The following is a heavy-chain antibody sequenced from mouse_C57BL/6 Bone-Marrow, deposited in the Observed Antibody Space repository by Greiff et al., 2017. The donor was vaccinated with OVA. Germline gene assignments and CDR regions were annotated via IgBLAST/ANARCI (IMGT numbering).Heavy chain of an antibody. D-gene: IGHD1-1*01. CDR2: ISDGGSYT. Sequence: EVMLVESGGGLVKPGGSLKLSCAASGFTFSSYAMSWVRQTPEKRLEWVATISDGGSYTYYPDNVKDRFTISRDNAKNNLYLQMSHLKSEDTAMYYCARDRSLYYFDYWGQGTTLTVSS. CDR3: ARDRSLYYFDY. V-gene: IGHV5-4*01. CDR1: GFTFSSYA. J-gene: IGHJ2*01.